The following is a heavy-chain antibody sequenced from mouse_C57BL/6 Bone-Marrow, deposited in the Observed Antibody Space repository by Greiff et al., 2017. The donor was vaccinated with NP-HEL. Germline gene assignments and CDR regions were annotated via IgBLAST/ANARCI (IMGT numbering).Heavy chain of an antibody. CDR1: GYTFTSYW. CDR2: INPSNGGT. D-gene: IGHD1-1*01. J-gene: IGHJ1*03. Sequence: VQLQQPGTELVKPGASVKLSCKASGYTFTSYWMHWVKQRPGQGLEWIGNINPSNGGTNYNEKFKSKATLTVDKSSSTAYMQLSSLTSEDSAVYYCARTGITTVVDWYFDVWGTGTTVTVSS. CDR3: ARTGITTVVDWYFDV. V-gene: IGHV1-53*01.